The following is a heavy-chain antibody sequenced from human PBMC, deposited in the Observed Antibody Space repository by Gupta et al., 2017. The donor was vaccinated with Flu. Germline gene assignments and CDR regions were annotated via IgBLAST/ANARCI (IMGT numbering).Heavy chain of an antibody. J-gene: IGHJ3*02. D-gene: IGHD3-22*01. Sequence: QVHLVESGGGVVQPGRSLRLSCAASGFTITEYGIHWVRQAPGKGLEWVAVISHDGTNKYYLDSVKGRFTISRDNPTNTLYLEMNSLRIEDTALYYCAKDFAGASSGRYFDGFDIWGQGTMVTVSS. CDR3: AKDFAGASSGRYFDGFDI. CDR2: ISHDGTNK. V-gene: IGHV3-30*18. CDR1: GFTITEYG.